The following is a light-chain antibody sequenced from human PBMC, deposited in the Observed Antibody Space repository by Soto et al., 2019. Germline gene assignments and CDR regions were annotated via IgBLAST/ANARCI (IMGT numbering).Light chain of an antibody. CDR3: ATWDDSLSGYV. J-gene: IGLJ1*01. Sequence: ALTQPPSASGTPGQRVTISCSGSSSNVGSNYVHWYQQLPGTAPTVLIYSNNRRPSGVPDRFSGSKSGTSASLAITGLRSEDEADYYCATWDDSLSGYVFGTGTKATV. V-gene: IGLV1-47*02. CDR1: SSNVGSNY. CDR2: SNN.